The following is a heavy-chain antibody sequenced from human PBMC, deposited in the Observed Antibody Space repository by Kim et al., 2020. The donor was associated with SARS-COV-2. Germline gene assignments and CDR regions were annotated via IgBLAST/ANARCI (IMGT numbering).Heavy chain of an antibody. D-gene: IGHD3-9*01. CDR3: ARVVIEDYDILTGYNNWDGMDVISMDV. V-gene: IGHV1-46*01. CDR2: INPSGGST. Sequence: ASVKVSCKASGYTFTSYYMHWVRQAPGQGLEWMGIINPSGGSTSYAQKFQGRVTMTRDTSTSTVYMELSSLRSEDTAVYYCARVVIEDYDILTGYNNWDGMDVISMDVWGQGTTVTVSS. J-gene: IGHJ6*02. CDR1: GYTFTSYY.